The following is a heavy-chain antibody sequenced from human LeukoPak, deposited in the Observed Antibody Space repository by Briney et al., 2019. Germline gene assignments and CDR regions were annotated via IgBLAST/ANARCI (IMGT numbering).Heavy chain of an antibody. J-gene: IGHJ6*04. CDR3: AKDVRGMDV. Sequence: GRSLRLSCAASGFTFSSYGMHWVRQAPGKGLEWVAVISYDGSNKYYADSVKGRFTISRDNSKNTLYLQMNSLRAEDTAVYYCAKDVRGMDVWGKGTTVTVPS. CDR2: ISYDGSNK. V-gene: IGHV3-30*18. CDR1: GFTFSSYG.